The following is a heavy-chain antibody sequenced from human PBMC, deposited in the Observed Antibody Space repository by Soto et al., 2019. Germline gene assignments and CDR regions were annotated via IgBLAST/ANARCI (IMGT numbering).Heavy chain of an antibody. J-gene: IGHJ4*02. Sequence: GGSLRLSCAASGFTFSNAWMSWVRQAPGKGLEWVGHIKSKTDGGTTDYAAPVKGRFTISRDDSKNTLYLQMNSLKTEDTAVYYCTTLGVTLRTPTGFDYWGQGTLVTVSS. CDR2: IKSKTDGGTT. CDR1: GFTFSNAW. CDR3: TTLGVTLRTPTGFDY. V-gene: IGHV3-15*01. D-gene: IGHD2-21*02.